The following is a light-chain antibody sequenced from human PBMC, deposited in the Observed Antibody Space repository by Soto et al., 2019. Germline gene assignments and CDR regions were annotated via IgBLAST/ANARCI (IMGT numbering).Light chain of an antibody. CDR1: SSDVGTYNL. V-gene: IGLV2-23*01. CDR3: CSYLGSGTSL. CDR2: EGS. J-gene: IGLJ1*01. Sequence: QSVLTQPASVSGSPGRSITISCTGTSSDVGTYNLVSWYQQHPGKAPKLMIYEGSKRPSGVSNRFSGSTSGNTASLTISGLQVEDEAHYYCCSYLGSGTSLFASEINVTVL.